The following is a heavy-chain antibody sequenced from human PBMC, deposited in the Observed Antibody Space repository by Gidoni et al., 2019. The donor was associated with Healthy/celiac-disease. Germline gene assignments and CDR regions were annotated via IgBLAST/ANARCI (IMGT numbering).Heavy chain of an antibody. V-gene: IGHV4-59*01. Sequence: QVQLQESGPGLVKPSETLSLTCTVSGGSISSYYWSWIRQPPGKGLEWIGYIYYSGSTNYNPSLKSRVTISVDTSKNQFSLKLSSVTAADTAVYYCARGPRAWVTTYYFDYWGQGTLVTVSS. CDR3: ARGPRAWVTTYYFDY. J-gene: IGHJ4*02. D-gene: IGHD4-17*01. CDR2: IYYSGST. CDR1: GGSISSYY.